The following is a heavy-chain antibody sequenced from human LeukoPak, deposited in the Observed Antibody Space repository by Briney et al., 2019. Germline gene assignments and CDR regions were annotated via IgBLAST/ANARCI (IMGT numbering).Heavy chain of an antibody. V-gene: IGHV1-2*02. CDR1: GYTFTGYY. Sequence: ASVKVSCKASGYTFTGYYMHWVRQAPGQGLEWMGWINPNSGGTNYAQKFQGRVTMTRDTSISTAYMELSRLRSDDTAVYYCAREGYCSGGICYSTMNWFDPRGQGTLVTVSS. CDR3: AREGYCSGGICYSTMNWFDP. D-gene: IGHD2-15*01. J-gene: IGHJ5*02. CDR2: INPNSGGT.